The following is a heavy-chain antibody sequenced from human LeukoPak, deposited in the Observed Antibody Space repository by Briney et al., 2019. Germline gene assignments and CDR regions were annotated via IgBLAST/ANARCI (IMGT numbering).Heavy chain of an antibody. D-gene: IGHD3-3*01. V-gene: IGHV4-34*01. Sequence: PSETLSLTCAVSGGAFSGYYWSWIRQPPGKGLEWIGEINHSGSTNYNPSLKSRVTISVGTSKNQFSLKLSSVTAADTAVYYCARPHSTFFDQDAAYYFDYWGRGTLVTVSS. CDR1: GGAFSGYY. CDR3: ARPHSTFFDQDAAYYFDY. CDR2: INHSGST. J-gene: IGHJ4*02.